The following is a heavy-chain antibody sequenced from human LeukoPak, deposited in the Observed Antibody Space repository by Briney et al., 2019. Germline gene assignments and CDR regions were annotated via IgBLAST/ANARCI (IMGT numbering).Heavy chain of an antibody. Sequence: GGSLRLSCVASGFPFSSYWMTWVRQAPGKGLEWVGRTRNKANSYTTEYAASVKDRFTISRDDSEKSLYLQMNSLKTEDTAVYYCARVRYCSSTTCRGAFDIWGQGTMVTVSS. CDR1: GFPFSSYW. CDR3: ARVRYCSSTTCRGAFDI. D-gene: IGHD2-2*01. CDR2: TRNKANSYTT. V-gene: IGHV3-72*01. J-gene: IGHJ3*02.